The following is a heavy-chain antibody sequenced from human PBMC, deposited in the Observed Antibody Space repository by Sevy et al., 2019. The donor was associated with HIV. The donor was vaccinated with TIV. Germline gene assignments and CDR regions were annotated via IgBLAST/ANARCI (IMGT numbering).Heavy chain of an antibody. Sequence: GGSLRLSCVASGFTFSSYEMTWVRQTPGKGLEWVSSISSSGTTIYYGDTVEGRFTISRDNPKNSEYLQMNSLRVEDTAVYYCARKGGAYDIGFDPWGQGTLVTVSS. D-gene: IGHD3-22*01. J-gene: IGHJ5*02. V-gene: IGHV3-48*03. CDR2: ISSSGTTI. CDR3: ARKGGAYDIGFDP. CDR1: GFTFSSYE.